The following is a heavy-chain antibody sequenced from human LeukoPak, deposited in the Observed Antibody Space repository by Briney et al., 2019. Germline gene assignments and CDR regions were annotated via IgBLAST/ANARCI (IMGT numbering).Heavy chain of an antibody. CDR2: IQNDGSNE. CDR1: GFTFRSYG. D-gene: IGHD6-19*01. Sequence: GGSLRLSCAASGFTFRSYGMHWVRQAPGKGLEWVAYIQNDGSNEQYADSVKGRFSISRDSSKNILYLQMNSLRAEDTAVYYCAKDRNLGSGWAPDFDYWGQGTLVTVSS. V-gene: IGHV3-30*02. J-gene: IGHJ4*02. CDR3: AKDRNLGSGWAPDFDY.